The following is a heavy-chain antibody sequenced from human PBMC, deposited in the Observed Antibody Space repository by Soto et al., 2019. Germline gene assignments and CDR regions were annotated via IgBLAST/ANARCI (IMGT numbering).Heavy chain of an antibody. J-gene: IGHJ6*02. D-gene: IGHD6-25*01. CDR1: GFTFSTYW. Sequence: ESGGGLVQPGGSLRLSCAASGFTFSTYWMNWVRQAPGKGLEWVANINEDGSEAYYVDYVKGRFTISRDNAKNSLYLDMNRLRGEDTAVYYCARDWGAPGSGSALGYSYHFGMDVWGQGTTVTVPS. CDR2: INEDGSEA. V-gene: IGHV3-7*05. CDR3: ARDWGAPGSGSALGYSYHFGMDV.